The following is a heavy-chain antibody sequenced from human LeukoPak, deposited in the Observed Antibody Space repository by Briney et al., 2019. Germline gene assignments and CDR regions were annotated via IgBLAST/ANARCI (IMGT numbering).Heavy chain of an antibody. D-gene: IGHD3-10*01. Sequence: GGSLRLSCAASGFTFSSYAMSWVRQAPGKGLEWVSAISGSGGSTYYADSVKGRFTISRDNSKNTLYLQMNSLRAEDTAVYYCAKDVLLWFGELAPVDYWGQGTLVTVSS. CDR3: AKDVLLWFGELAPVDY. V-gene: IGHV3-23*01. CDR2: ISGSGGST. CDR1: GFTFSSYA. J-gene: IGHJ4*02.